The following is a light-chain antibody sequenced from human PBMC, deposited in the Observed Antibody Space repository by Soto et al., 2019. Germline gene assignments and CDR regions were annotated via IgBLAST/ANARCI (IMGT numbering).Light chain of an antibody. CDR2: GAS. CDR3: QQYGRSPGT. Sequence: EIVLTQSPGTLSLSPGERATLSCSASQSVSNNYLAWYQQKPGRAPRLLIYGASSRATDIPDRFSGSGSGTDFTLTLSRLEPEDFAVYYCQQYGRSPGTFGQGTKVEIK. V-gene: IGKV3-20*01. CDR1: QSVSNNY. J-gene: IGKJ1*01.